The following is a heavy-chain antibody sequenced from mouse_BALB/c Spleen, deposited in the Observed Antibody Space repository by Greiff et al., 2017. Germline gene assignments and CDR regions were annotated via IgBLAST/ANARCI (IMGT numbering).Heavy chain of an antibody. CDR1: GYTFTSYW. V-gene: IGHV1-87*01. CDR3: ARQGYDGAMDY. D-gene: IGHD2-2*01. CDR2: IYPGDGDT. J-gene: IGHJ4*01. Sequence: VQLQQSGAELARPGASVKLSCKASGYTFTSYWMQWVKQRPGQGLEWIGAIYPGDGDTRYTQKFKGKATLTADKSSSTAFMQHSSLASEDSAVYYCARQGYDGAMDYWGQGTSVTVSS.